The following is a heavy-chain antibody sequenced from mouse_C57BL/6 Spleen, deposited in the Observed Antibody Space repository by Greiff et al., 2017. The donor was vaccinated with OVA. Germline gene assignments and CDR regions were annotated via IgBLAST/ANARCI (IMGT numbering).Heavy chain of an antibody. D-gene: IGHD1-2*01. CDR2: IDPNSGGT. V-gene: IGHV1-72*01. CDR3: ARSTILRPWYFDV. J-gene: IGHJ1*03. CDR1: GYTFTSYW. Sequence: QVQLKQPGAELVKPGASVKLSCKASGYTFTSYWMHWVKQRPGRGLEWIGRIDPNSGGTKYNEKFKSKATLTVDKPSSTAYMQLSSLTSEDSAVYYCARSTILRPWYFDVWGTGTTVTVSS.